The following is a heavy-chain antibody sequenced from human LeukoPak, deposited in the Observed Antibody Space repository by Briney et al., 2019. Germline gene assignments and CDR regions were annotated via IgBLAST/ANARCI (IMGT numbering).Heavy chain of an antibody. J-gene: IGHJ4*02. Sequence: PGGSLRLSCAASGFTVSSNYMSWVRQAPGKGLEWVSSISSSSSYIYYADSLKGRFTISRDNAKNSLYLQMNSLRAEDTAVYYCARDLTGSRTFDYWGQGTLVTVSS. CDR3: ARDLTGSRTFDY. D-gene: IGHD1-26*01. CDR2: ISSSSSYI. V-gene: IGHV3-21*01. CDR1: GFTVSSNY.